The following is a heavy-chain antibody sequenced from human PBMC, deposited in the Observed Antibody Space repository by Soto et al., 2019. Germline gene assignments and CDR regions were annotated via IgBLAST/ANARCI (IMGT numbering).Heavy chain of an antibody. CDR1: GGSISDSSYY. D-gene: IGHD1-1*01. CDR2: IYYSGST. CDR3: ASANWNNVGGYYYYGMDV. V-gene: IGHV4-39*01. J-gene: IGHJ6*02. Sequence: SSETLSLTCTVSGGSISDSSYYWGWIRQPPGKGLEWIATIYYSGSTYYNPSLKSRVTISVDTSKNQFSLRLSSVTAADTAVYYCASANWNNVGGYYYYGMDVWGQGTTGTVS.